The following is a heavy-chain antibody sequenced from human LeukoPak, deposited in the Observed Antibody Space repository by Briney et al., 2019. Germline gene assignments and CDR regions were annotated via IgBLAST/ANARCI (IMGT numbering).Heavy chain of an antibody. Sequence: GGSLRLSCAASGFIFSSYAMSWVRQAPGKGLEWVSTISGSGGSTYYADSVKGRFTISRDNSKNTVYLQMNSLRAEDTAVYYCARDPSRGYSYGYADYWGQGSLVIVSS. V-gene: IGHV3-23*01. CDR1: GFIFSSYA. D-gene: IGHD5-18*01. CDR3: ARDPSRGYSYGYADY. J-gene: IGHJ4*02. CDR2: ISGSGGST.